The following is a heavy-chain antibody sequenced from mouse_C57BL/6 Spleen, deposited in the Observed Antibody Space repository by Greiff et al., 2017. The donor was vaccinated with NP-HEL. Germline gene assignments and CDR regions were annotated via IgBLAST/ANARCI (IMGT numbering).Heavy chain of an antibody. CDR3: ARWPLYCYGSSPLDY. D-gene: IGHD1-1*01. V-gene: IGHV1-50*01. CDR1: GYTFTSYW. Sequence: QVQLQQPGAELVKPGASVKLSCKASGYTFTSYWMQWVKQRPGQGLEWIGEIDPSGSYTNYTQKFKGQVTLAGDTSSSTAYMQISSLTSEDTAVYYCARWPLYCYGSSPLDYWGQGTTLTVSS. CDR2: IDPSGSYT. J-gene: IGHJ2*01.